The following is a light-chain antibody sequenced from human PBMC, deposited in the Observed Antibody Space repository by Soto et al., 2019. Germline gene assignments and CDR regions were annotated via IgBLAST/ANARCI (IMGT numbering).Light chain of an antibody. J-gene: IGKJ1*01. V-gene: IGKV3D-15*01. CDR1: QSVINN. Sequence: EIVMTQSPATLSVSPGERATLSCRASQSVINNLAWYQQKPGQAPRLLIYAVSTRATGIPARFSGSGSGTEFTLTISSLQSEDFAVYYFQQGDNWPWTFGQGTKVEIK. CDR3: QQGDNWPWT. CDR2: AVS.